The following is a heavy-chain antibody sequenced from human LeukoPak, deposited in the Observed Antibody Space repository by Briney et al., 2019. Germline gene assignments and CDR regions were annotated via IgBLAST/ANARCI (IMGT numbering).Heavy chain of an antibody. D-gene: IGHD6-6*01. CDR3: ARHRAYSSSSPFDY. Sequence: PSETLSLTCTVSGGSISSRSYYWGWIRQPPGKGLEWIGTIYYSGSTYYNPSLKSRVTISVDTSKNQFSLNLSSVTAADTAVYYCARHRAYSSSSPFDYWGQGTLVTVSS. CDR1: GGSISSRSYY. J-gene: IGHJ4*02. V-gene: IGHV4-39*01. CDR2: IYYSGST.